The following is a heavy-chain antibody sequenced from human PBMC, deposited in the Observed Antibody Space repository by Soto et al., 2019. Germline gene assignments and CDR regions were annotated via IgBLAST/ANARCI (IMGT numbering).Heavy chain of an antibody. Sequence: ASVKVPCKASGYTFTSYAMHWVRQAPGQRLEWMGWINAGNGNTKYSQKFQGRVTITRDTSASTAYMELSSLRSEDTAVYYCARASYYDYVWGCYPLDPWGQGISVTVSS. CDR3: ARASYYDYVWGCYPLDP. J-gene: IGHJ5*02. D-gene: IGHD3-16*02. CDR2: INAGNGNT. CDR1: GYTFTSYA. V-gene: IGHV1-3*01.